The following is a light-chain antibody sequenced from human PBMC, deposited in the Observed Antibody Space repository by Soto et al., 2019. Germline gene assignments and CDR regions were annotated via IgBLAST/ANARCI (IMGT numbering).Light chain of an antibody. J-gene: IGKJ5*01. CDR1: QSLTNSF. CDR3: QQYGTSEII. CDR2: DTS. Sequence: ELVVTQYPCTQSLSPVERATLSCRASQSLTNSFMAWYQQKPGQAPRLLIYDTSSRASGIPDRFSGSGSGTDFTLTISRLETEDFAVFYCQQYGTSEIIFGQGTRLET. V-gene: IGKV3-20*01.